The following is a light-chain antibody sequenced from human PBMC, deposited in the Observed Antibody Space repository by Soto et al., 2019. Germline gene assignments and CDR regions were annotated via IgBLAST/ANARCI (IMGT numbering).Light chain of an antibody. CDR2: GAS. CDR1: QSVSNNY. V-gene: IGKV3-20*01. CDR3: QQYGSSPLIT. Sequence: EIVLTQSPGTLSLSPGERATLSCRASQSVSNNYLAWYQQKPGQAPRLLIYGASNRATGIPDRFSGSGSGTEFTLTISSLQSEDFAVYYCQQYGSSPLITFGQGTRLEIK. J-gene: IGKJ5*01.